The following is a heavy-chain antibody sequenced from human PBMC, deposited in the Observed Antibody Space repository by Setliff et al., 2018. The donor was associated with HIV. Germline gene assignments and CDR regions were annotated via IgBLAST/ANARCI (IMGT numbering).Heavy chain of an antibody. CDR2: VIPMYITV. D-gene: IGHD4-17*01. Sequence: SVKVSCKASGGSFSSFGIDWVRQAPGQGLEWMGGVIPMYITVNYAQKFQGRVTITTDESTSTAYMELSGLRSEDTAVYYCAKDDYGDYGSSYYFGMDVWGQGTTVTVSS. CDR1: GGSFSSFG. CDR3: AKDDYGDYGSSYYFGMDV. V-gene: IGHV1-69*05. J-gene: IGHJ6*02.